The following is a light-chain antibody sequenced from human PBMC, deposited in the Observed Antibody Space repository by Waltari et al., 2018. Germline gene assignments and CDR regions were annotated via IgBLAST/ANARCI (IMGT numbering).Light chain of an antibody. J-gene: IGKJ5*01. Sequence: TCQASQHVSKYLNWYQQKPGKAPNRLIYDASNLQRGVPSRFSGSGSGTHFTFTISSLQPEDIATYYCQQYYNVPRTFGQGTRLEIK. CDR1: QHVSKY. CDR2: DAS. V-gene: IGKV1-33*01. CDR3: QQYYNVPRT.